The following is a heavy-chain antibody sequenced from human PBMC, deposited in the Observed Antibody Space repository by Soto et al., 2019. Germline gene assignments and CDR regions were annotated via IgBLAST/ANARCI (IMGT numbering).Heavy chain of an antibody. CDR2: IKDGGVT. Sequence: QVHLQQWGAGLLKPSETLSLTCAVNGGSLTGYYWSWIRQPPGKGLEWVGEIKDGGVTNYSPSLKGRVTMSADTSKHQFSRKLNSVTAADTAVYYCARGQEGIVATHWDQGTLVTVSS. CDR1: GGSLTGYY. V-gene: IGHV4-34*01. D-gene: IGHD5-12*01. CDR3: ARGQEGIVATH. J-gene: IGHJ4*02.